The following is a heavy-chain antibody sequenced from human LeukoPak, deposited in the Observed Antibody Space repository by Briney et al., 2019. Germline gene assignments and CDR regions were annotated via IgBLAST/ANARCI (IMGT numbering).Heavy chain of an antibody. CDR2: INPNSGGT. CDR3: ARVRVYSSSWSDFDY. D-gene: IGHD6-13*01. CDR1: GYTFTGYY. Sequence: GASVKVSCKASGYTFTGYYMHWVRQAPGQGPEWMGWINPNSGGTNYAQKFQGRVTMTRDTSISTAYMELSRLRSDDTAVYYCARVRVYSSSWSDFDYWGQGTLVTVSS. V-gene: IGHV1-2*02. J-gene: IGHJ4*02.